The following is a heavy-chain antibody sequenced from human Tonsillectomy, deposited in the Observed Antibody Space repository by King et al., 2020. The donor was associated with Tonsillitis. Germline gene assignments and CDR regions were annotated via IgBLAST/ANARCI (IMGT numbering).Heavy chain of an antibody. J-gene: IGHJ4*02. D-gene: IGHD4-23*01. Sequence: VQLVESGGGVVQPGKSLILSCAASGFTFSSSAMHWVRQAPGKGLEWVAVISFDGSIKHYADSVKGRFTISRDNSNNTIYLQMNSLRAEDTAVYYCARDCGGNPPGYFNYWGQGTLVTVSS. CDR2: ISFDGSIK. CDR1: GFTFSSSA. CDR3: ARDCGGNPPGYFNY. V-gene: IGHV3-33*01.